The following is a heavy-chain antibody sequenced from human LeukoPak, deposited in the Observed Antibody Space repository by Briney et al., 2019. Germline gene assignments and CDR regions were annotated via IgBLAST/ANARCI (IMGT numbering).Heavy chain of an antibody. J-gene: IGHJ4*02. CDR1: GGSISSHY. V-gene: IGHV4-59*11. CDR3: ARDYSGFDY. Sequence: PSETLSLTCTVSGGSISSHYWSWIRQPPGKGLEWIGYIYYSGSTNYNPSLKSRVTISVDTSKNHFSLKLSSVTAADTAVYYCARDYSGFDYWGQGTLVTVSS. D-gene: IGHD1-26*01. CDR2: IYYSGST.